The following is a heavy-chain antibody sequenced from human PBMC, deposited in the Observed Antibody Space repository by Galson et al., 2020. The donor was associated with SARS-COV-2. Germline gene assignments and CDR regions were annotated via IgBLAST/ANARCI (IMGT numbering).Heavy chain of an antibody. CDR1: GSTFKSLG. CDR3: AKGGDYYVRGAYYSGGMDV. D-gene: IGHD3-22*01. CDR2: ISYDGSNK. V-gene: IGHV3-30*18. J-gene: IGHJ6*04. Sequence: TGGSLRLSCTAAGSTFKSLGIPWVRQAPGKGLEWVAVISYDGSNKYYADSVKGRFTISRDNAKNTLFLQMNSLRAEDTAVYYCAKGGDYYVRGAYYSGGMDVWGEGTTVTVSS.